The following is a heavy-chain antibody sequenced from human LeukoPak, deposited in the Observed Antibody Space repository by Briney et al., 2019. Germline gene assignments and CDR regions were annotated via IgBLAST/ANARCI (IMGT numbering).Heavy chain of an antibody. V-gene: IGHV3-23*01. CDR1: GFSFSSHA. CDR3: AKDRCSYYGSGTYCPSDH. J-gene: IGHJ4*02. D-gene: IGHD3-10*01. CDR2: ISGVGGSQ. Sequence: GGPLRLSCAASGFSFSSHAMNWVRQAPGKGLEWVSSISGVGGSQYYADSVKGRFTISRDNSKKTLFLQMNSLRDEDSAVYYCAKDRCSYYGSGTYCPSDHWGRGTLVTVSS.